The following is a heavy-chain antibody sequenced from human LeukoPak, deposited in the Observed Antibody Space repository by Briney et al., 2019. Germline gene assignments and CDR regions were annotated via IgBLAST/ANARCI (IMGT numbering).Heavy chain of an antibody. J-gene: IGHJ6*03. CDR3: ARDLAARSYYYYYYMDV. Sequence: GASVKVSCKASGYTFTGYYMHWVRQAPGQGLEWMGWINPNSGGTNYAQKFQGRVTMTRDMSISTAYMELSRLRSDDTAVYYCARDLAARSYYYYYYMDVWGKGTTVTVSS. CDR2: INPNSGGT. CDR1: GYTFTGYY. D-gene: IGHD2-15*01. V-gene: IGHV1-2*02.